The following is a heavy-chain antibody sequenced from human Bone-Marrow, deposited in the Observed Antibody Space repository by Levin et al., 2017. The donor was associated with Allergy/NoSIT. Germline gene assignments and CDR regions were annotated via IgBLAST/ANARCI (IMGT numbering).Heavy chain of an antibody. D-gene: IGHD5-24*01. CDR1: GFTFSSHG. V-gene: IGHV3-21*01. J-gene: IGHJ4*02. CDR3: SRDSEGYNYRFDY. CDR2: ISTSSSDK. Sequence: GGSLRLSCAASGFTFSSHGMNWVRQAPGKGLEWVSYISTSSSDKYYADSVRGRFTISRDNAKNTLFLQMNSPRADATALYYCSRDSEGYNYRFDYWGQGTPVAVSS.